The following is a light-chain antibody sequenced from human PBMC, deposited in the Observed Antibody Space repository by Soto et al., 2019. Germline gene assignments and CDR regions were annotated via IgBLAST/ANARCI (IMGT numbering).Light chain of an antibody. CDR2: GAS. Sequence: DIQMTQSPSTLSASVGDRVTITCRASQSIRNWLAWYQQKPGKAPKLLIFGASGVESGVPSRCSGSGSGTEFTLTNSSLQADDFAPYYWQHDYSYTFGQGTKLEIK. CDR3: QHDYSYT. CDR1: QSIRNW. J-gene: IGKJ2*01. V-gene: IGKV1-5*03.